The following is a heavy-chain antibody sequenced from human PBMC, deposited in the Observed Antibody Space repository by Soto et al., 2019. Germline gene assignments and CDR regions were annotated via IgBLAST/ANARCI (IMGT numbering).Heavy chain of an antibody. D-gene: IGHD2-2*01. CDR1: GGTFSSYA. J-gene: IGHJ5*02. CDR2: IIPIFGTA. Sequence: QVQLVQSGAEVKKPGSSVKVSCKASGGTFSSYAISWVRQAPGQGLEWMGGIIPIFGTANYAQKFQGRVTIAREKSMSTAYMGLGILRSEGTAVYYCSGEGGGVIPAAFDPWGQGTLVTVSS. V-gene: IGHV1-69*06. CDR3: SGEGGGVIPAAFDP.